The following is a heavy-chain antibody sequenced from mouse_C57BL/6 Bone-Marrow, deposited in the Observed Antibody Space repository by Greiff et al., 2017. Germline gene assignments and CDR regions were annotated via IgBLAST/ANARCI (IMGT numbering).Heavy chain of an antibody. CDR3: ARDSHGSSCAMDY. D-gene: IGHD1-1*01. Sequence: VQLQQSGPELVKPGDSVKISCKASGYSFTGYFMNWVMQSHGKSLEWIGRINPYNGDTFYNQKFKGKATLTVDKSSSTAHMELRSLTSEDSAVYYCARDSHGSSCAMDYWGQGTSVTVSS. V-gene: IGHV1-20*01. CDR2: INPYNGDT. J-gene: IGHJ4*01. CDR1: GYSFTGYF.